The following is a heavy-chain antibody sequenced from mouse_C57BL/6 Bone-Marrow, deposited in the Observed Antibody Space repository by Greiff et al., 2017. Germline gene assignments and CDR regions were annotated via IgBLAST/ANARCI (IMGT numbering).Heavy chain of an antibody. CDR2: IDPSDSYT. D-gene: IGHD1-1*01. CDR3: ASWGKILGLYGSSLYYAMDY. V-gene: IGHV1-50*01. Sequence: QVQLQQPGAELVKPGASVKLSCKASGYTFTSYWMQWVKQRPGQGLEWIGEIDPSDSYTNYNQKFKGKATLTVDTSSSTAYMQLSSLTSESSAVYYCASWGKILGLYGSSLYYAMDYWGQGTSVTVSS. J-gene: IGHJ4*01. CDR1: GYTFTSYW.